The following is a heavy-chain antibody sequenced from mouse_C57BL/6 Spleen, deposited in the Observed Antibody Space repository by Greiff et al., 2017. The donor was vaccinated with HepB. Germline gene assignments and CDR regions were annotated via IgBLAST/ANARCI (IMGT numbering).Heavy chain of an antibody. D-gene: IGHD3-2*02. CDR3: ARSGGIDAFAY. J-gene: IGHJ3*01. CDR2: IYPSDSET. V-gene: IGHV1-61*01. CDR1: GYTFTSYW. Sequence: VQLQQPGAELVRPGSSVKLSCKASGYTFTSYWMDWVKQRPGQGLEWIGNIYPSDSETHYNQKFKDKATLTVDKSSSTAYMQLSSLTSEDSAVYCCARSGGIDAFAYWGQGTLVTVSA.